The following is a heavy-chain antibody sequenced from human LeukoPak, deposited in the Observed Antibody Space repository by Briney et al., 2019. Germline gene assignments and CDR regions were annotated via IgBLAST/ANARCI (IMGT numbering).Heavy chain of an antibody. Sequence: GASVKVSCKASGGTFSSYAISWVRQAPGQGLEWMGGIIPIFGTANYAQKFQGRVTITTDESASTAYMELSSLRSEDTAVYYCARDGPYDSSGFDYWGQGTLVTVSS. D-gene: IGHD3-22*01. CDR3: ARDGPYDSSGFDY. V-gene: IGHV1-69*05. CDR1: GGTFSSYA. CDR2: IIPIFGTA. J-gene: IGHJ4*02.